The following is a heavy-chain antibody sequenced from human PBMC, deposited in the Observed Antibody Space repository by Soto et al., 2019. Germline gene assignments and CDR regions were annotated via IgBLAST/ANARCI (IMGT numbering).Heavy chain of an antibody. V-gene: IGHV1-24*01. CDR1: GYTLTELS. CDR2: FDPEDGET. CDR3: ATHLPSYDSSGYSFDY. D-gene: IGHD3-22*01. J-gene: IGHJ4*02. Sequence: ASVKVSCKVSGYTLTELSMHWVRQAPGKGLEWMGGFDPEDGETIYAQKFQGRVTMTEDTSTDTAYMELSSLRSEDTAVYYCATHLPSYDSSGYSFDYWGQGTLVTVSS.